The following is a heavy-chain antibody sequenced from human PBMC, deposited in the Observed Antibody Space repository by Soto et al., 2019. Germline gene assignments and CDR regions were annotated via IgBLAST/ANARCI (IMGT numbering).Heavy chain of an antibody. D-gene: IGHD1-26*01. J-gene: IGHJ4*02. Sequence: GGSLRLSCSASGFTFSNYGMHWVRQAPGKGLEWVAIISYDGSNTYYADSVKGRFTISRDNSKNTLHLQMNSLRAEDTSVYYCAKEGGLSLSYYISSPYYFDYWGQGALVTVSS. V-gene: IGHV3-30*18. CDR1: GFTFSNYG. CDR3: AKEGGLSLSYYISSPYYFDY. CDR2: ISYDGSNT.